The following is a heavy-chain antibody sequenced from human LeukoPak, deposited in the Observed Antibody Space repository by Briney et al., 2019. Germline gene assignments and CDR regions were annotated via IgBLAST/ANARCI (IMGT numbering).Heavy chain of an antibody. V-gene: IGHV6-1*01. D-gene: IGHD5-12*01. J-gene: IGHJ4*02. CDR2: TYYRSKWFN. CDR1: GDSVSSNSGA. Sequence: SQTLSLTCAISGDSVSSNSGAWNWIRQSPSRGLEWLGRTYYRSKWFNDYALSVKSRIIINPDKSKNQFSLQLNSVTPEDTAVYYCARGGNRVATTGGYFDYWGQGTLVTVSS. CDR3: ARGGNRVATTGGYFDY.